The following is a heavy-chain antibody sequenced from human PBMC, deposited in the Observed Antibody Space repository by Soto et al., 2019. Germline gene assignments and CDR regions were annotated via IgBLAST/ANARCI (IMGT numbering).Heavy chain of an antibody. Sequence: EVQLVESGGGLVQPGGSLRLSCAASGFTFSSYWMSWVRQAPGKGLEWVANIKQDGSEKYYVDSVKGRFTISRDNAKNSLYLQMNSLRAEDTAVYYCARAPILEWLLEYYFDYWGQGTLVTVSS. V-gene: IGHV3-7*01. J-gene: IGHJ4*02. CDR2: IKQDGSEK. D-gene: IGHD3-3*01. CDR1: GFTFSSYW. CDR3: ARAPILEWLLEYYFDY.